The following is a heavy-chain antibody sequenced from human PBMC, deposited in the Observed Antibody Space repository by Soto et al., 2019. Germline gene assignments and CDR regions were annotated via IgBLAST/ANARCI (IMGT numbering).Heavy chain of an antibody. V-gene: IGHV1-46*03. Sequence: GASVKVSCKVSGYTLTELSMHWVRQAPGKGLEWMGVINPKGGSTSYAQKFQGRVTMTRDTSTSTVYMELSSLRSEDTAVYYCARERSMVRGVIIYYYGMDVWGQGTTVTVSS. CDR2: INPKGGST. CDR3: ARERSMVRGVIIYYYGMDV. D-gene: IGHD3-10*01. J-gene: IGHJ6*02. CDR1: GYTLTELS.